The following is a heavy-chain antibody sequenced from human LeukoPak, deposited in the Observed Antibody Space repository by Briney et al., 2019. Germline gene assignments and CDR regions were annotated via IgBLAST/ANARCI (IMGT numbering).Heavy chain of an antibody. CDR1: GGSISSYY. CDR2: TYYSGST. V-gene: IGHV4-59*12. Sequence: PSETLSLTCTVSGGSISSYYWSWIRQPPGKGLEWIGYTYYSGSTNYNPSLKSRVTISVDTSKNQCSLKLSSVPAADTAVYYCARGRKAVVPAALYYFDYWGQGTLVTVSS. CDR3: ARGRKAVVPAALYYFDY. J-gene: IGHJ4*02. D-gene: IGHD2-2*01.